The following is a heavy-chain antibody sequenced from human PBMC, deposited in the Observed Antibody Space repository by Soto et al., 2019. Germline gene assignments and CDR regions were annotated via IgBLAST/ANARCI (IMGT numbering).Heavy chain of an antibody. J-gene: IGHJ1*01. D-gene: IGHD3-16*01. CDR3: ARHSSNAWHFQH. Sequence: QPQLQESDPGLVKPSETLSLTCTVSGASISGSNYFWAWFRQPPGKGLEWIGSIYYSAGSTYFSPSLKSRATISVDTSRNQFSLMVNSVTAADTAVYLCARHSSNAWHFQHWGQGTLVTVSS. CDR1: GASISGSNYF. V-gene: IGHV4-39*01. CDR2: IYYSAGST.